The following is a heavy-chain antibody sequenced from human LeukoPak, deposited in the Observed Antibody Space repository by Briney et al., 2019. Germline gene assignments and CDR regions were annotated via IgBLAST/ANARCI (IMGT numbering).Heavy chain of an antibody. CDR3: AREGELQGVSYFDY. CDR2: ISYDGVNK. CDR1: GFTFSSYV. V-gene: IGHV3-30*01. D-gene: IGHD1-7*01. Sequence: GGSLRLSCAASGFTFSSYVMHWVRQAPGKGLEWVAVISYDGVNKNYADSVKGRFTISRDNSKNTLYLQMNSLRAEGTAVYYCAREGELQGVSYFDYWGQGTLVTVSS. J-gene: IGHJ4*02.